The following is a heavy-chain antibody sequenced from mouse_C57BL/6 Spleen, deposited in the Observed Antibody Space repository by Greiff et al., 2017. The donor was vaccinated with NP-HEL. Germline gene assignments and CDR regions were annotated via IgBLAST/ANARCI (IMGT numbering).Heavy chain of an antibody. J-gene: IGHJ2*01. V-gene: IGHV1-26*01. CDR1: GYTFTDYY. CDR3: ALDSSGTGDFDY. Sequence: EVKLQQSGPELVKPGASVKISCKASGYTFTDYYMNWVKQSHGKSLEWIGDINPNNGGTSYNQKFKGKATLTVDKSSSTAYMELRSLTSEDSAVYYCALDSSGTGDFDYWGQGTTLTVSS. D-gene: IGHD3-2*02. CDR2: INPNNGGT.